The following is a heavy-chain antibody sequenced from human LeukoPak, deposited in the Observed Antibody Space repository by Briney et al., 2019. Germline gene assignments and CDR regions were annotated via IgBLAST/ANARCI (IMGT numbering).Heavy chain of an antibody. CDR2: ISYDENNK. CDR3: ARDGGAD. CDR1: GFTFSNFD. J-gene: IGHJ4*02. Sequence: PGTSLRLSCAASGFTFSNFDMHWVRQAPGTGLEWVAVISYDENNKYYADSVKGRFTISRDNSKDTLYLQMNSLTPKDTAVYYCARDGGADWGQGTLVTVSS. V-gene: IGHV3-30-3*01. D-gene: IGHD3-3*01.